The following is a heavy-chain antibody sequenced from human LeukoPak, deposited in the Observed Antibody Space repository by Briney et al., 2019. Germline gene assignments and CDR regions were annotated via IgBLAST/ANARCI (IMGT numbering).Heavy chain of an antibody. J-gene: IGHJ4*02. CDR1: GGSISSYY. CDR3: ARGEVEAAATNY. V-gene: IGHV4-59*01. CDR2: IYYSGST. Sequence: KPSETLSLTCTVSGGSISSYYWSWIRQPPGKGLEWIGYIYYSGSTNYNPSLKSRVTISVDTSKNQFSLKLSSVTAADTAVYYCARGEVEAAATNYWGQGTLVTVSS. D-gene: IGHD2-15*01.